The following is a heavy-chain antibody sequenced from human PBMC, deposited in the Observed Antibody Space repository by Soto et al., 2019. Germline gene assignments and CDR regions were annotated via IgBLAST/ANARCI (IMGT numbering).Heavy chain of an antibody. J-gene: IGHJ1*01. CDR2: INPNSGGT. V-gene: IGHV1-2*04. D-gene: IGHD4-17*01. CDR1: GYTFTGYY. CDR3: ARADYGDESASEYFQH. Sequence: ASVKVSCKASGYTFTGYYMHWVRQAPGQGLEWMGWINPNSGGTNYAQKFQGWVTMTRDTSISTAYMELSRLRSDDTAVYYCARADYGDESASEYFQHWGQGTLVTVS.